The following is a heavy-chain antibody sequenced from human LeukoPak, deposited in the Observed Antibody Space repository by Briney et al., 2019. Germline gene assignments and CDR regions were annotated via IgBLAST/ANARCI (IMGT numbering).Heavy chain of an antibody. CDR1: GGSISSGGYY. Sequence: SETLSLTCTVSGGSISSGGYYWSWIRQHPGKGLEWIGYIYYSGSTYYNPSLKSRVTISVDTSKNQFSLKLSSVTAADTAVYYCASHPYYYDSSGYYPLAFDIWGQGTMVTVSS. D-gene: IGHD3-22*01. J-gene: IGHJ3*02. CDR2: IYYSGST. CDR3: ASHPYYYDSSGYYPLAFDI. V-gene: IGHV4-31*03.